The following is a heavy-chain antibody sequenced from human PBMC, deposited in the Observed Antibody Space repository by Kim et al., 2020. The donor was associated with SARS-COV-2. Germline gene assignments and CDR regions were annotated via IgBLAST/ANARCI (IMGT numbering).Heavy chain of an antibody. J-gene: IGHJ6*02. V-gene: IGHV1-2*06. CDR1: GYTFTGYY. CDR3: AREEDDIVVVLNYYYYGMDV. CDR2: INPNSGGT. Sequence: ASVKVSCKASGYTFTGYYMHWVRQAPGQGLEWMGRINPNSGGTNYAQKFQGRVTMTRDTSISTAYMELSRLRSDDTAVYYCAREEDDIVVVLNYYYYGMDVWGQGTTVTVSS. D-gene: IGHD2-2*01.